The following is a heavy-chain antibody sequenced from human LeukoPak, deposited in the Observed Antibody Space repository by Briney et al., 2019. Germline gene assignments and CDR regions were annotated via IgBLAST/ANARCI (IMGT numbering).Heavy chain of an antibody. CDR2: IYYSGST. CDR1: GGSISSGGYY. CDR3: ARGSQSPLMMYYFDY. V-gene: IGHV4-31*03. Sequence: PSETLSLTCTVSGGSISSGGYYWSWIRQHPGKGLEWIGYIYYSGSTYYNPSLKSRVTISVDTSKNQFSLKLSSVTAADTAVYYCARGSQSPLMMYYFDYWGQGTLVTVSS. D-gene: IGHD3-16*01. J-gene: IGHJ4*02.